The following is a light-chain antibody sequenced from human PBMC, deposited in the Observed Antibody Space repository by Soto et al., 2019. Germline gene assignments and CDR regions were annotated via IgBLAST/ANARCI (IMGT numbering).Light chain of an antibody. V-gene: IGLV7-46*01. CDR2: DAS. CDR1: TGAVTSGHF. CDR3: LLFYSGARV. J-gene: IGLJ3*02. Sequence: QAVVTQAPSLTVSPGGTVTLTCGSSTGAVTSGHFPYWFQQKPGQAPRTLIYDASDKPSSTPARFSGSLVGGKAALTLSGAQPDDDAEYYCLLFYSGARVFGGGTKLTVL.